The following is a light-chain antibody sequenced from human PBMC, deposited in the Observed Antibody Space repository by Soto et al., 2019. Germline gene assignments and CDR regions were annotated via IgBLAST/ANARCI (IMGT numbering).Light chain of an antibody. CDR1: QSISNH. V-gene: IGKV1-39*01. CDR3: QQSYSRPPT. J-gene: IGKJ1*01. Sequence: DIQMTLSPSSVPASVDDRVIIPCRASQSISNHVKWYQQKPGKAPKLLIFAASSLQSGVPSRFSGRRAGPDFTLTSSILQPEDFVTYYWQQSYSRPPTFGHGTKVDI. CDR2: AAS.